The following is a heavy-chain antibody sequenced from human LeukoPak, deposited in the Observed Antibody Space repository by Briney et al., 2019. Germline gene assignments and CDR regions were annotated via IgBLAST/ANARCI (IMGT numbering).Heavy chain of an antibody. D-gene: IGHD1-26*01. Sequence: GGSLRLSCAASGFTFSTYWMTWVRQAPGKGLEWVANIKQDGSEKYYVDSVKGRITISRDNAKNSLYLQMNSLRAEDTAVYYCARDVGAVDYWGQGTLVTVSS. V-gene: IGHV3-7*04. CDR3: ARDVGAVDY. CDR1: GFTFSTYW. CDR2: IKQDGSEK. J-gene: IGHJ4*02.